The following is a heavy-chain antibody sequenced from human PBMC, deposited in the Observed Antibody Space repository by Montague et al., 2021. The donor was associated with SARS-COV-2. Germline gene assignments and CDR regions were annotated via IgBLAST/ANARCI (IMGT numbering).Heavy chain of an antibody. Sequence: ETLSLTCTIPGGSMRRYYWTWIRQLPGKELEWIGSIYDSGGARYNPSLKSRVSISVDASKNQFSLRVTSVTAADTAVYFCARRGTGNYEILDYWGQGILVTVSS. CDR1: GGSMRRYY. V-gene: IGHV4-59*01. J-gene: IGHJ4*02. CDR2: IYDSGGA. CDR3: ARRGTGNYEILDY. D-gene: IGHD3-3*01.